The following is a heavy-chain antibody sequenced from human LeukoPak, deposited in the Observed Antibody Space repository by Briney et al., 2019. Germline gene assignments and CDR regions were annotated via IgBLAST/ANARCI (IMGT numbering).Heavy chain of an antibody. V-gene: IGHV3-48*04. CDR2: ISSSGSTI. Sequence: PGGSLRLSCAASGFTFSSYAMSWVRQAPGKGLEWVSYISSSGSTIYYADSVKGRFTISRDNAKNSLYLQMNSLRAEDTAVYYCAIQHHYGETFDYWGQGTLVTVSS. CDR1: GFTFSSYA. J-gene: IGHJ4*02. CDR3: AIQHHYGETFDY. D-gene: IGHD4-17*01.